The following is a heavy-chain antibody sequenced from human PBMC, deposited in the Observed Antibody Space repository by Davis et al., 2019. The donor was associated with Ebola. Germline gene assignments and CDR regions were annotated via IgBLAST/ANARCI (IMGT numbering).Heavy chain of an antibody. J-gene: IGHJ2*01. CDR3: ARVPDWRWYFDL. CDR2: INPSGGST. Sequence: AASVKVSCKASGYTFTDYYMHWVRQAPGQGLEWMGIINPSGGSTSYAQKFQGRVTMTRDTSTSTVYLELSSLRSEDTAVYYCARVPDWRWYFDLWGRGTLVTVSS. CDR1: GYTFTDYY. D-gene: IGHD2-21*01. V-gene: IGHV1-46*01.